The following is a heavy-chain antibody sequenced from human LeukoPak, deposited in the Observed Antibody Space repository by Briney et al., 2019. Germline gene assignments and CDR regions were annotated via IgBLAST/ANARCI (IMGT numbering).Heavy chain of an antibody. D-gene: IGHD3-3*01. CDR3: ARGPSRYYDFWSGLRN. V-gene: IGHV4-59*12. CDR1: GGSISSYY. J-gene: IGHJ4*02. CDR2: IYYSGST. Sequence: SETLSLTCTVSGGSISSYYWSWIRQPPGKGLEWIGYIYYSGSTNYNPSLKSRVTISVDTSKNQFSLKLSSVTAADTAVYYCARGPSRYYDFWSGLRNWGQGTLVTVSS.